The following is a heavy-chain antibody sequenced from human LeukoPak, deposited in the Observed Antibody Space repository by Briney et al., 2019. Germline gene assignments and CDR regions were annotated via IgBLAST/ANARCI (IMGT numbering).Heavy chain of an antibody. CDR3: AKDAWSGNGIYDPFDI. V-gene: IGHV3-23*01. CDR1: GFTFNNYA. CDR2: VGGGET. D-gene: IGHD2-21*01. J-gene: IGHJ3*02. Sequence: GGSLRLSCAASGFTFNNYAMNWVRQAPGKGLEWVSVVGGGETYYTDSVKGRFTISRDNSKNTVSLEMNSLRPEDTAIHYCAKDAWSGNGIYDPFDIWGQGTMVTVSS.